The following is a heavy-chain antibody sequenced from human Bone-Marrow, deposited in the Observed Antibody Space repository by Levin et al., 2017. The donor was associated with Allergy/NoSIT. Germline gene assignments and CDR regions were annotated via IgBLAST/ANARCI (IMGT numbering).Heavy chain of an antibody. J-gene: IGHJ4*02. Sequence: GGSLRLSCAASGFTFSSSWMHWVRQAPGEGLVWVSRINGDGSSTSYADSVKGRFTISRDDAKNTLYLQMNSLRAEDTAVYFCATHSSGWYSPYDYWGQGALVTVSS. CDR2: INGDGSST. CDR1: GFTFSSSW. V-gene: IGHV3-74*01. CDR3: ATHSSGWYSPYDY. D-gene: IGHD6-19*01.